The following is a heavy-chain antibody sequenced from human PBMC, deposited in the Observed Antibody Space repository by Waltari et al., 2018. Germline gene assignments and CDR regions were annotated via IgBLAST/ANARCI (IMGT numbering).Heavy chain of an antibody. CDR3: ARSPDYGDYYGMDV. Sequence: QVHLVESGGGFVKPGGSLRLSCTASGFTFTHYYMTWIRQAPGKGLEWLSYISPTGTTIYYADSVKGRFTISRDNAKNSVYLQMSSLRAEDTAVYYCARSPDYGDYYGMDVWGQGTTVTVSS. D-gene: IGHD3-10*01. V-gene: IGHV3-11*04. CDR1: GFTFTHYY. CDR2: ISPTGTTI. J-gene: IGHJ6*02.